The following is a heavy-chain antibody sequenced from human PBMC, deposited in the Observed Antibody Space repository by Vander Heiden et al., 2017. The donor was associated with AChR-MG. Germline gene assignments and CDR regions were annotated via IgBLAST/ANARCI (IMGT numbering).Heavy chain of an antibody. D-gene: IGHD3-22*01. CDR3: AKERVPMYYFDSSGYYFDY. CDR1: GFTFSSYA. V-gene: IGHV3-23*01. J-gene: IGHJ4*02. CDR2: VSGSGGST. Sequence: EVPLLESGGGLVQPGGSLRLSCAASGFTFSSYAMGWFRQAPGKGREWVSAVSGSGGSTYYADPVNGRFTISRDNSKNTLYLQMNSLRAEDTAVYYRAKERVPMYYFDSSGYYFDYWVEGTLVAVSS.